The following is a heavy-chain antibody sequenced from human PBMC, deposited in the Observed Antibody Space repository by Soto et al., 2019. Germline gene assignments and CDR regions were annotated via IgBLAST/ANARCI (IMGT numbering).Heavy chain of an antibody. V-gene: IGHV3-33*01. J-gene: IGHJ5*02. D-gene: IGHD2-2*01. CDR3: ARDLGYCSSTSCHNWFDP. CDR2: IWYDGSNK. Sequence: GGSLRLSCAASGFTFSSYGMHWVRQAPGKGLEWVAVIWYDGSNKYYADSVKGRFTISRDNSKNTLYLQMNSLRAEDTAVYYCARDLGYCSSTSCHNWFDPWGQGTLVTVSS. CDR1: GFTFSSYG.